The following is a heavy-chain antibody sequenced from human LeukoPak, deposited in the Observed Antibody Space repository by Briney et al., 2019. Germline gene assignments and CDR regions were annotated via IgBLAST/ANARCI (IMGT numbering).Heavy chain of an antibody. D-gene: IGHD6-19*01. J-gene: IGHJ4*02. V-gene: IGHV3-30-3*01. CDR2: ISYDGGNK. CDR1: GFTFSSYA. Sequence: PGGSLRLSCAASGFTFSSYAMHWVRQAPGKGLEWVAVISYDGGNKYYADSVKGRFTISRDNSKNTLYLQMNSLRAEDTAVYYCAREQTDIAVAGRSEALDYWGQGTLVTVSS. CDR3: AREQTDIAVAGRSEALDY.